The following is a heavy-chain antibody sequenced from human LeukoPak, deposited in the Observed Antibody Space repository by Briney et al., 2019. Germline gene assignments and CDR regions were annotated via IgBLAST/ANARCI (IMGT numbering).Heavy chain of an antibody. CDR1: GFSLSTSGVG. D-gene: IGHD2-15*01. CDR2: IYWNDDK. Sequence: SGPTLVKPTQTLTLTCTFSGFSLSTSGVGVGWIRQPPGKALEWLALIYWNDDKRYSPSLKSRLTITKDTPKNQVVLTMTNMDPVDTATYYCARGIGYCSGGSCLALGYWGQGTLVTVSS. J-gene: IGHJ4*02. V-gene: IGHV2-5*01. CDR3: ARGIGYCSGGSCLALGY.